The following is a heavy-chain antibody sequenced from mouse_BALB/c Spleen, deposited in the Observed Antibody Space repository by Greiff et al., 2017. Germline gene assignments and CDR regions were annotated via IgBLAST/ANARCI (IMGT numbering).Heavy chain of an antibody. CDR2: IWAGGST. Sequence: VQRVESGPGLVAPSQSLSITCTVSGFSLTSYGVHWVRQPPGKGLEWLGVIWAGGSTNYNSALMSRLSISKDNSKSQVFLKMNSLQTDDTAMYYCAREGDLRRFAYWGQGTLVTVSA. V-gene: IGHV2-9*02. D-gene: IGHD2-12*01. CDR3: AREGDLRRFAY. J-gene: IGHJ3*01. CDR1: GFSLTSYG.